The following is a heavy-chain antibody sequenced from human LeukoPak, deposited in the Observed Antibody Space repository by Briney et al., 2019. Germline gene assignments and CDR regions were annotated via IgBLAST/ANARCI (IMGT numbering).Heavy chain of an antibody. CDR1: GSTLSSFW. CDR3: APVVITIFAKRVKYFQH. D-gene: IGHD3-3*01. Sequence: GGSLRLSGEPPGSTLSSFWMSWVSQAQGKGRGWVANIMQDGSEKYYVDSVKGRFTISRDNAKNSLYLQMNSLRAEDTAVYYCAPVVITIFAKRVKYFQHWGQGTLVTVSS. CDR2: IMQDGSEK. J-gene: IGHJ1*01. V-gene: IGHV3-7*01.